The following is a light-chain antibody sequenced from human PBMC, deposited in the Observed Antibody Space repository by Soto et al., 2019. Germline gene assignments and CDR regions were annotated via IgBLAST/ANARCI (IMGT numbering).Light chain of an antibody. J-gene: IGLJ2*01. CDR3: LLYYGGAAV. V-gene: IGLV7-43*01. CDR1: TGAVTSGYY. CDR2: STS. Sequence: QAVVTQEPSLTVSPGGTVTLTCASSTGAVTSGYYPNWFQQKPGQAPRALIYSTSIKHSWTPARFSGSLLGGKAALTLSGVQPEDEAEYYCLLYYGGAAVFGGGTKLTVL.